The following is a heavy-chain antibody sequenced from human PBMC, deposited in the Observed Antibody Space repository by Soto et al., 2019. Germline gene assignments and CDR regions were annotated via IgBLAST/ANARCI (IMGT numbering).Heavy chain of an antibody. CDR3: AREYYQWGPCES. CDR1: GFTFSTYA. V-gene: IGHV3-30*04. Sequence: GGSLRLACAAAGFTFSTYAMHWVRQAPGNGLEWVTVIPYDGSKKYYADSVKGRFTISRDNSENTLYVQVNSLRPEDTAVYYCAREYYQWGPCESRGQGTVLTVSS. J-gene: IGHJ4*02. CDR2: IPYDGSKK. D-gene: IGHD2-2*01.